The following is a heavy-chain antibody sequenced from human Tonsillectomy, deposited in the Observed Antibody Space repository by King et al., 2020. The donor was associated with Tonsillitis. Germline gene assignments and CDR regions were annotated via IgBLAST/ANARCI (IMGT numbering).Heavy chain of an antibody. CDR1: GYTFTSYG. Sequence: QLVQSGAEVKKSGASVKVSCKASGYTFTSYGISWVRQAPGQGLEWMGWISAYNGNTNYAQKLQGRVTMTTDTSTSTAYMELRSLRSDDTAVYYCARDGGYYDSSGYREKFDYWGQGTLVTVSS. D-gene: IGHD3-22*01. V-gene: IGHV1-18*04. CDR3: ARDGGYYDSSGYREKFDY. J-gene: IGHJ4*02. CDR2: ISAYNGNT.